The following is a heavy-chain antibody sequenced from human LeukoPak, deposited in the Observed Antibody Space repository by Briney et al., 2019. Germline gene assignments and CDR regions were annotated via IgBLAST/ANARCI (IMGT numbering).Heavy chain of an antibody. V-gene: IGHV3-30*03. D-gene: IGHD1-7*01. Sequence: PGGSLRLSCAASGFTFITFGMHWVRQAPGKGLEWVATISFDGSNKYTSDSVKGRFTISRDNSKNTLYLQMNSLRAEDTAVYYCARDPSPRVTGTTVDYWGQGTLVTVSS. CDR2: ISFDGSNK. J-gene: IGHJ4*02. CDR3: ARDPSPRVTGTTVDY. CDR1: GFTFITFG.